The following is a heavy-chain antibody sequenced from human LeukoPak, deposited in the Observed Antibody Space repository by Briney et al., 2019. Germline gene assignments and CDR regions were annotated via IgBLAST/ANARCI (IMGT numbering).Heavy chain of an antibody. D-gene: IGHD5/OR15-5a*01. V-gene: IGHV3-66*02. CDR1: GFTVRSDD. J-gene: IGHJ6*02. CDR2: LDSDGSP. Sequence: GGSLRLSCAAFGFTVRSDDMNWVRQAPGKGLEWVSILDSDGSPSYADSVKGRFTISRDNSKNTLYLQMNSLRAEDTAVYYCAKDLSTVYMDYYYGMDVWGQGTTVTVSS. CDR3: AKDLSTVYMDYYYGMDV.